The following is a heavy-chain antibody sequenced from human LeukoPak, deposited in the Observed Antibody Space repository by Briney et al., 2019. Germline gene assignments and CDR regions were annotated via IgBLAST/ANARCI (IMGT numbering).Heavy chain of an antibody. CDR1: GFTFSSYA. Sequence: PGGSLRLSCAASGFTFSSYAMSWVRQAPGKGLEWVSAISGSGGSTYYADSVKGRFTISRDNAKNSLYLQMNSLRAEDTAVYYCARGVGDYGDYAGPHYYYMDVWGKGTTVTVSS. CDR3: ARGVGDYGDYAGPHYYYMDV. J-gene: IGHJ6*03. V-gene: IGHV3-23*01. CDR2: ISGSGGST. D-gene: IGHD4-17*01.